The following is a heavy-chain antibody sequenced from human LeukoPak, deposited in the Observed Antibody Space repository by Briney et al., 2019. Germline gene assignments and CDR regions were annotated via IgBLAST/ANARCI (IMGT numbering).Heavy chain of an antibody. J-gene: IGHJ4*02. CDR1: GFTFSSYS. D-gene: IGHD3-9*01. CDR2: ISSSSSTI. CDR3: ARDPASDFDWQPSNDY. V-gene: IGHV3-48*01. Sequence: GGSLRLSCAASGFTFSSYSMNWVRQAPGKGLEWVSYISSSSSTIYYADSVKGRFTISRDNAKNSLYLQMNSLRAEDTAVYYCARDPASDFDWQPSNDYWGQGTLVTVSS.